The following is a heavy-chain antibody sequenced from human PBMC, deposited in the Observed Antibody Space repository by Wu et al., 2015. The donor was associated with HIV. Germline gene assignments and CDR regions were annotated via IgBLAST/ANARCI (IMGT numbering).Heavy chain of an antibody. D-gene: IGHD3-10*01. V-gene: IGHV1-46*01. CDR2: IHPTNSRR. CDR3: ARTLLLWFGEKKALDY. CDR1: GYTFTTYY. Sequence: QLVQSGAEVKKPGASVKVSCKASGYTFTTYYMNWVRQAPGQGLEWMGLIHPTNSRRSYAEKFQGRVTMTTDTSTSTAYMELRSLRSDDTAVYYCARTLLLWFGEKKALDYVGPGNAGHRLL. J-gene: IGHJ4*02.